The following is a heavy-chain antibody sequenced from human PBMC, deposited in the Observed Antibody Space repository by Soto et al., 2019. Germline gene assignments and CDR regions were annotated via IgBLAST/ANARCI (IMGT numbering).Heavy chain of an antibody. D-gene: IGHD1-7*01. V-gene: IGHV5-51*01. J-gene: IGHJ4*02. CDR3: ARRDTNSLAGFSY. CDR2: IFPGDADT. Sequence: PGESLKISCKASGYSFNTYWIGWVRQMPGKGLEWMGIIFPGDADTRYSPSFQGQVTISADKSASTAYLQWSSLKASDTAIYYCARRDTNSLAGFSYWGQGTLVTVSS. CDR1: GYSFNTYW.